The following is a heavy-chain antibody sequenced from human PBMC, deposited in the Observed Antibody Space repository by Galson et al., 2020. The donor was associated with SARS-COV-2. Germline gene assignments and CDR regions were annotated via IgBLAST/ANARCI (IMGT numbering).Heavy chain of an antibody. V-gene: IGHV3-23*01. CDR3: AKDDGIAVAGDWFDP. D-gene: IGHD6-19*01. Sequence: GGSLRLSCAASGFTFSSHAMSWVRQAPRKGLEWVSGISGSGGSTYYADSVKGRFTISRDNSKNTLYLQMNSLRAEDTAVYRCAKDDGIAVAGDWFDPWGQGTLVTVSS. CDR2: ISGSGGST. CDR1: GFTFSSHA. J-gene: IGHJ5*02.